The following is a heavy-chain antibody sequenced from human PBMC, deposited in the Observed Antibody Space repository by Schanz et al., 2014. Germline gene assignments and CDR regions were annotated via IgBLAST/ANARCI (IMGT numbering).Heavy chain of an antibody. D-gene: IGHD5-12*01. V-gene: IGHV3-11*01. J-gene: IGHJ6*03. CDR3: ARVDSGYESHLYYYYYYMDV. CDR2: ISSSGSTI. Sequence: VKLVESGGGLVQPGGSLRLSCAASGFTVSNSYIHWVRQAPGKGLEWVSYISSSGSTIYYADSVKGRFTISRDNAKNSLYLQMNSLRAEDTAVYYCARVDSGYESHLYYYYYYMDVWGKGTTVTVSS. CDR1: GFTVSNSY.